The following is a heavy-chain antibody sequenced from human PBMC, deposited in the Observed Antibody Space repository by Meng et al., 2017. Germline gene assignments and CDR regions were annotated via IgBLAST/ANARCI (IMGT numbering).Heavy chain of an antibody. Sequence: QLQQQEAVPELLTPSETLSLTCTVSGGSISCSSYYWGWIRQPPGKGLEWIGSIYYSGSTYYNPSLKSRVTISVDTSKNQFSLKLSSVTAADTAVYYCARVMMTTVPYANYWGQGTLVTVSS. D-gene: IGHD4-17*01. CDR2: IYYSGST. V-gene: IGHV4-39*07. CDR3: ARVMMTTVPYANY. CDR1: GGSISCSSYY. J-gene: IGHJ4*02.